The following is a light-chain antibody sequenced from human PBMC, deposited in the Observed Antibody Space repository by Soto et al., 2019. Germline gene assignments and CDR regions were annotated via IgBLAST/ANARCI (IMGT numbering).Light chain of an antibody. CDR1: QSLLHSDGYNY. CDR3: LRALQTPPT. V-gene: IGKV2-28*01. Sequence: DIVMTQSPLSLPVNPGEPASISCRSSQSLLHSDGYNYLDWYLQKPGQSPQLLIYLGSQRASGVPDRFSGSGSGTDFTLKISRVEAEDVGVYYCLRALQTPPTFGQGTKVDIK. J-gene: IGKJ1*01. CDR2: LGS.